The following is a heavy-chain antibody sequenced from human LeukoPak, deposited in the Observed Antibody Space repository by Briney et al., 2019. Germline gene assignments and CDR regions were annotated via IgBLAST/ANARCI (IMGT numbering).Heavy chain of an antibody. CDR2: ISWNSGSI. CDR1: GFTFDDYA. V-gene: IGHV3-9*01. D-gene: IGHD3-22*01. Sequence: GRSLRLSCAVSGFTFDDYAMHWVRQAPGKGMEWVSGISWNSGSIGYADSVKGRFTISRDNAKNSLYLQMNSLRPEDAALYCCARDRGSSGHQPIFDYWGQGTLVTVSS. J-gene: IGHJ4*02. CDR3: ARDRGSSGHQPIFDY.